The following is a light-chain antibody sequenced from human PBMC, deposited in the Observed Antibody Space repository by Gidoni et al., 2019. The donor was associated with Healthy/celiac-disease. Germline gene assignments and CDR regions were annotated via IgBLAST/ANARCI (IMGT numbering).Light chain of an antibody. V-gene: IGKV4-1*01. CDR2: WAS. CDR1: QSVLYSSNNKNY. J-gene: IGKJ1*01. Sequence: DIVMTQSPDSLAVSLGERATINCKSSQSVLYSSNNKNYLVWYQQKPGQPPKLLIYWASTRESGVPDRFSGSGSGTDVTLTISSLQAEDVAVYYCQQYYSTTWTFGQGNKVEIK. CDR3: QQYYSTTWT.